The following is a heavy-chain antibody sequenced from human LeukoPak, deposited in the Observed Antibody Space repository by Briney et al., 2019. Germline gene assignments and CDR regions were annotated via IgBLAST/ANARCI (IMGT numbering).Heavy chain of an antibody. J-gene: IGHJ4*02. V-gene: IGHV1-46*01. CDR2: INPSGGST. Sequence: ASVKVSCKASGYTFTSYYMHWVRQAPGQGLEWMGIINPSGGSTNYAQKFQGRVTMTRDTSTSTVYMELSSLRSEDTAVYYCARTGYYYDSSGQYYFDYWGQGTLVTVSS. CDR3: ARTGYYYDSSGQYYFDY. CDR1: GYTFTSYY. D-gene: IGHD3-22*01.